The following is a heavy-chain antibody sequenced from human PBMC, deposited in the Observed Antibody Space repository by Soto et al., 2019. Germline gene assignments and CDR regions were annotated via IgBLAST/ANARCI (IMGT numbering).Heavy chain of an antibody. CDR1: SGSISSSNW. V-gene: IGHV4-4*02. CDR3: ASRSAAPPEELGFDP. J-gene: IGHJ5*02. D-gene: IGHD6-6*01. CDR2: IYHSGST. Sequence: QVQLQESGPGLVKPSGTLSLTCAVSSGSISSSNWWSWVRQPPGKGLEWIGEIYHSGSTNYNPSLKSRVTISVDKSKNQFSLKLSSVTAADTAVYYCASRSAAPPEELGFDPWGQGTLVTVSS.